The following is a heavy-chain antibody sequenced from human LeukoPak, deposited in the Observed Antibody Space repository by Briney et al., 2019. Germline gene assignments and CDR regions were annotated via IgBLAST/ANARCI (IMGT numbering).Heavy chain of an antibody. J-gene: IGHJ4*02. D-gene: IGHD2-8*01. CDR1: GFTFGSYW. V-gene: IGHV3-74*01. Sequence: GGSLRLSCAASGFTFGSYWMHWVRQAPGKGLVWVSRINSDGSSTSYADSVKGRFTISRDNAKNTLYLQMNSLRAEDTAVYYCARVGGYCTNGVCSIFDYWGQGTLVTVSS. CDR2: INSDGSST. CDR3: ARVGGYCTNGVCSIFDY.